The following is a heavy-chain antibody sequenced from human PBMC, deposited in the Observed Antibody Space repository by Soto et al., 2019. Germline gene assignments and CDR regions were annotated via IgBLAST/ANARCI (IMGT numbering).Heavy chain of an antibody. CDR1: GYSFTNYW. CDR3: AKYGGGMPSSWYDY. V-gene: IGHV5-10-1*01. Sequence: ESLKISCKGSGYSFTNYWINWVRQMPGKGLEWMGRIDPSDSYTNYSPSFQGHVTLSADKSITTAYLQWSSLKASDTAMYYCAKYGGGMPSSWYDYWGQGTLVTVS. J-gene: IGHJ4*02. D-gene: IGHD6-13*01. CDR2: IDPSDSYT.